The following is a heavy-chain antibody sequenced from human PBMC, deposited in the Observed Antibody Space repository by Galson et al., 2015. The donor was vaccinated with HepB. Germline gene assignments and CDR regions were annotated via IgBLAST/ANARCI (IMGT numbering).Heavy chain of an antibody. J-gene: IGHJ4*02. CDR1: GFTFSVYN. CDR2: ISSSGASI. Sequence: SLRLSCAASGFTFSVYNMNRVRQAPGKGLEWVSSISSSGASIHYADSVRGRFTISRDNAMNSMYLQMNSLRAEDTAVYFRGNDPQHYRAVDYWGQGTLVTVSS. CDR3: GNDPQHYRAVDY. D-gene: IGHD4-11*01. V-gene: IGHV3-21*01.